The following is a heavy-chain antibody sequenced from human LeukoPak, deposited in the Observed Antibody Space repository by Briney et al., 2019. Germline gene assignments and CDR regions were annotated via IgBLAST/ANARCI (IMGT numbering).Heavy chain of an antibody. J-gene: IGHJ4*02. Sequence: PSETLSLTCTVSGGAISSYYWSWIRQPPGKGLEWIGYIYYSGSTNYNPSLKSRVTISVDTSKNQFSLKLSSVTAADTAVYYCARLGGQGSYMLYWGQATLVTVSS. CDR2: IYYSGST. D-gene: IGHD3-10*01. V-gene: IGHV4-59*08. CDR1: GGAISSYY. CDR3: ARLGGQGSYMLY.